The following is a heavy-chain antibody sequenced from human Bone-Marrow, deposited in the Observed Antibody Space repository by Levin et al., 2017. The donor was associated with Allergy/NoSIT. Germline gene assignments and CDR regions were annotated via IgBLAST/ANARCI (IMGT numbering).Heavy chain of an antibody. Sequence: GGSLRLSCTVSGFNFGDYSMNWLRQAPGKGLEWVSYIDNSGVIRYYSDSVKGRFTISRDDGKNSLYLDMTSLRAEDTAVYFCATSIYDYVWGTPESWGQGTLVTVSA. CDR1: GFNFGDYS. CDR3: ATSIYDYVWGTPES. D-gene: IGHD3-16*01. J-gene: IGHJ5*02. V-gene: IGHV3-48*01. CDR2: IDNSGVIR.